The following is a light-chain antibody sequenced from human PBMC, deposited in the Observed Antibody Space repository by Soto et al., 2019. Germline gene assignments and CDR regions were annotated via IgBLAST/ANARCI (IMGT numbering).Light chain of an antibody. J-gene: IGKJ3*01. V-gene: IGKV3-20*01. Sequence: EIVLTQSPGTLSLSPGERATLSCRASQTISSSFLAWYQQKPGQAPRLLIYRASRRAPGIPDRFSGSGSWTDFTLTISRLEPEDFAVYYCHKLGSSPLDTFGPGTKVEIK. CDR1: QTISSSF. CDR3: HKLGSSPLDT. CDR2: RAS.